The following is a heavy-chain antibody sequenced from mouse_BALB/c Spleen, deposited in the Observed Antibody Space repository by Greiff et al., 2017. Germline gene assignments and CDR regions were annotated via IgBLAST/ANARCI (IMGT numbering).Heavy chain of an antibody. CDR1: GFTFSSYT. D-gene: IGHD2-4*01. J-gene: IGHJ4*01. CDR3: ARGYYYDYDYATDY. Sequence: EVKLVESGGGLVQPGGSLKLSCAASGFTFSSYTMSWVRQTPEKRLEWVAYISNGGGSTYYPDTVKGRFTISRDNAKNTLYLQMSSLKSEDTAMYYCARGYYYDYDYATDYWGQGTSVTVSS. V-gene: IGHV5-12-2*01. CDR2: ISNGGGST.